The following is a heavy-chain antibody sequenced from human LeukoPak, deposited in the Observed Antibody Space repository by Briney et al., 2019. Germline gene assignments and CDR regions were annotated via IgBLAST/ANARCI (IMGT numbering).Heavy chain of an antibody. J-gene: IGHJ3*02. Sequence: ASVKVSRKASGYTFSDYYIHWVRQAPGQGLEWMGWINPNSGDTDYGQKFQGRVTMTRDTSISTVYMELSRLRSDDTAVYYCARDWGYSGTYYDAFDIWGQGTMVTVSS. CDR2: INPNSGDT. D-gene: IGHD1-26*01. CDR1: GYTFSDYY. CDR3: ARDWGYSGTYYDAFDI. V-gene: IGHV1-2*02.